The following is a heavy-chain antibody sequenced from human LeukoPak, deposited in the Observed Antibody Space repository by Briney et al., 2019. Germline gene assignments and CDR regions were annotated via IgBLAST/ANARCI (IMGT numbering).Heavy chain of an antibody. J-gene: IGHJ4*02. D-gene: IGHD2-21*02. V-gene: IGHV1-46*01. CDR2: INPSGGST. CDR3: ARGVPVVTAIPVNFDY. Sequence: ASVKVSCKASGYTFTSYYMHWVRQAPGQGLEWMGIINPSGGSTSYAQKFQGRVTMTWDTSTSTVYMELSSLRSEDTAVYYCARGVPVVTAIPVNFDYWGQGTLVTVSS. CDR1: GYTFTSYY.